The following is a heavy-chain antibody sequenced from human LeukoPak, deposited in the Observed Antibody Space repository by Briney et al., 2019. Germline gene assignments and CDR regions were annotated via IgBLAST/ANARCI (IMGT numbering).Heavy chain of an antibody. CDR2: IYHSGST. Sequence: SETLSLTCAVSGGSISSSNWWSWVRPPPGKGLEWIGEIYHSGSTNYNPSLKSRVTISVDKSKNQFSLKLSSVTAADTAVYYCASALGATKLNRDYWGQGTLVTVSS. J-gene: IGHJ4*02. D-gene: IGHD1-26*01. CDR3: ASALGATKLNRDY. V-gene: IGHV4-4*02. CDR1: GGSISSSNW.